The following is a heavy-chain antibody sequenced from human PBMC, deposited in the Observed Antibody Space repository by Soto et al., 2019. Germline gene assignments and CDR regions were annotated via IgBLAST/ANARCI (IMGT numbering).Heavy chain of an antibody. J-gene: IGHJ3*01. CDR2: ISGGGDGT. CDR3: AKKGLGYLTTYCSGGDCRYAFDF. Sequence: EVQLLESGGGLVQPGGSLRLSCAASGFTFSSYAMSWVRQAPGKGLEWVSTISGGGDGTYYADSVKGRFTISRDNSMNTVELQMNSLRAEDTAVYYSAKKGLGYLTTYCSGGDCRYAFDFWGQGTMVTVSS. V-gene: IGHV3-23*01. CDR1: GFTFSSYA. D-gene: IGHD2-15*01.